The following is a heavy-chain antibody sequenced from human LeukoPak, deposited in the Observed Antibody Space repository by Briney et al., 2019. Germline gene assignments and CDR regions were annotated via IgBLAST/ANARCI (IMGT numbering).Heavy chain of an antibody. V-gene: IGHV3-23*01. J-gene: IGHJ4*02. Sequence: GGSLRLSCAASGLTFRNYSMSWVRQAPGKGLEWVSAISYSGGSTFYADSVKGRFTISRDNYKNTVYVQINSLATEDTAVYFCATTEHYTGWSIDFWGQGTLVTVSS. CDR1: GLTFRNYS. CDR3: ATTEHYTGWSIDF. CDR2: ISYSGGST. D-gene: IGHD6-19*01.